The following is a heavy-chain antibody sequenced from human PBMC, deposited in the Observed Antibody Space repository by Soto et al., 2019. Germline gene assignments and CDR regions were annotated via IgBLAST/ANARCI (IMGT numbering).Heavy chain of an antibody. CDR3: ERARGRRGGDNSFGY. D-gene: IGHD3-16*01. J-gene: IGHJ4*02. CDR1: GGTFSSYA. Sequence: GASVKVSCKASGGTFSSYAISWVRQAPGQVLECMGGIIPIFGTANYAQKFQGRVTITADESKSTAYMELSSLRSEDTAVYYCERARGRRGGDNSFGYWGQGTLVTVSS. V-gene: IGHV1-69*13. CDR2: IIPIFGTA.